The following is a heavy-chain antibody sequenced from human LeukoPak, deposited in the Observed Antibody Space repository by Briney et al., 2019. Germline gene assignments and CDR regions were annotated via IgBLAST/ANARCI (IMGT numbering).Heavy chain of an antibody. Sequence: PGGSLRLSCAASGFTFSSYSMNWVRQAPGKGLEWVSSISSSSSYIYYADSVKGRFTISRDNAKNSLYLQMNSLRAGDTAVYYCAREQSYSEEIVVVNPPFDYWGQGTLVTVSS. J-gene: IGHJ4*02. CDR1: GFTFSSYS. CDR2: ISSSSSYI. V-gene: IGHV3-21*01. CDR3: AREQSYSEEIVVVNPPFDY. D-gene: IGHD2-21*01.